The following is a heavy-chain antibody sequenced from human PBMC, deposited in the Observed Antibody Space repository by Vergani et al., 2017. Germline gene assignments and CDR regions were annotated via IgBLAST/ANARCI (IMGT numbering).Heavy chain of an antibody. Sequence: QVQLQESGPGLVKPSGTLSLTCAVSGGSISSSNWWSWVRQPPGKGLEWIGEIYHSGSTNYNPSLKSRVTISVDKSKNQFSLKLSSVTAADTAVYYCARVSMLTYYDILTGYIQDYYYYYYMDVWGKGTTVTVSS. D-gene: IGHD3-9*01. V-gene: IGHV4-4*02. CDR1: GGSISSSNW. CDR2: IYHSGST. CDR3: ARVSMLTYYDILTGYIQDYYYYYYMDV. J-gene: IGHJ6*03.